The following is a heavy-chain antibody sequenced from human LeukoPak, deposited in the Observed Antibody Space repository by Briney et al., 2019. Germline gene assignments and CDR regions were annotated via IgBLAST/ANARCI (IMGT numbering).Heavy chain of an antibody. CDR2: INHSGST. J-gene: IGHJ4*02. V-gene: IGHV4-34*01. Sequence: PSETLSLTCAVYGGSFSDYYWSWIRQPPGRGLEWIGEINHSGSTKYNPSLKRRVTISVDTSKNQFSLKLSSVTAADTAVYYCANSYTRIFFFDYWGQGTLVTVSS. CDR1: GGSFSDYY. D-gene: IGHD5-18*01. CDR3: ANSYTRIFFFDY.